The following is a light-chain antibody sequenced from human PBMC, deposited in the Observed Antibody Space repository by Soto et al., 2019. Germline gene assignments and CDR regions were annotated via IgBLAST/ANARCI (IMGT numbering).Light chain of an antibody. J-gene: IGKJ4*01. CDR1: QSVSIN. CDR2: GAS. Sequence: EIVMTQSPATLSVSPGERATLSCRASQSVSINLAWYQQKPCQAPRLLIYGASTRATGFPARFSGSGSGTEFTPTINSLQSQDSAVYYGQQYNNWPPVTGGGGTKGEIK. CDR3: QQYNNWPPVT. V-gene: IGKV3-15*01.